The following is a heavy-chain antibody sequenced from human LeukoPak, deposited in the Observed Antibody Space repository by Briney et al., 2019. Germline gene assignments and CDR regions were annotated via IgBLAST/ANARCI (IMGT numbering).Heavy chain of an antibody. D-gene: IGHD6-19*01. CDR3: ARVVAVAGSDQFDY. CDR1: GGTFSSYA. Sequence: SVKVSCKASGGTFSSYAISWVRQAPGQGLEWMGRIIPILGIANYAQKFQGRVTITADKSTSTAYMELSSLRSEDTAVYYCARVVAVAGSDQFDYWGQGTLVTVSS. CDR2: IIPILGIA. J-gene: IGHJ4*02. V-gene: IGHV1-69*04.